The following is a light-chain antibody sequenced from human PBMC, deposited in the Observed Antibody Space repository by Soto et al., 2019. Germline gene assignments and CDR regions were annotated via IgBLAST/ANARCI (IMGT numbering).Light chain of an antibody. CDR2: GAS. Sequence: DIQMTQSPSFLSASVGDRVTITCRASQGISTFLNWYQHKRGEAPNLLIYGASNLQTGVPSRFSGNGSGTDFAPTINRLQAEDFATYYCQQSFSTPPTFGQGTNVEIK. V-gene: IGKV1-39*01. CDR1: QGISTF. CDR3: QQSFSTPPT. J-gene: IGKJ1*01.